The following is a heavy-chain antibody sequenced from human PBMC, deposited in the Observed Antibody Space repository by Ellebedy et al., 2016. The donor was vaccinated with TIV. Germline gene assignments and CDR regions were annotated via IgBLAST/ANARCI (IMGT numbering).Heavy chain of an antibody. Sequence: AASVKVSCKASGYTFTSYAMHWVRQAPGQRLEWMGWINAGNGNTKYSQKFQGRVTITRDTSASTAYMELSSLRSEDTAVYYCTREAYYDSSGYYSAAFDIWGQGTMVTVSS. V-gene: IGHV1-3*01. CDR3: TREAYYDSSGYYSAAFDI. D-gene: IGHD3-22*01. J-gene: IGHJ3*02. CDR2: INAGNGNT. CDR1: GYTFTSYA.